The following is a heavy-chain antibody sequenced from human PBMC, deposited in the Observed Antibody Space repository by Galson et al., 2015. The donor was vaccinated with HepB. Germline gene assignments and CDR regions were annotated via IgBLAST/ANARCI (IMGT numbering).Heavy chain of an antibody. CDR2: INGVGHT. D-gene: IGHD5-18*01. V-gene: IGHV3-48*03. Sequence: SLRLSCAASGFTSSRFEMNWVRQAPGTGLEWVSHINGVGHTYSPNSVTGRFTISRDTAENSLSLQMKSLTVEDTAVYYCARDSSEWPRYGAHYYYGMDVWGQGTTVTVSS. CDR3: ARDSSEWPRYGAHYYYGMDV. J-gene: IGHJ6*02. CDR1: GFTSSRFE.